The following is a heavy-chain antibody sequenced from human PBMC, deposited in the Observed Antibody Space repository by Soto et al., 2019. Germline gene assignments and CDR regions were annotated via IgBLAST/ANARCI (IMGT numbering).Heavy chain of an antibody. Sequence: QEQLVESGGGVVQPGMSLRLSCEGSGFTFRRHGMHWVRQSPGKGLEWLAGIWYDGSEQYYADSVKCRFTISRDNSKNMLYLQLNTLTVEDTAVYYCARWSNHKVVDPWGQGTMVTVS. CDR3: ARWSNHKVVDP. CDR1: GFTFRRHG. D-gene: IGHD2-8*02. V-gene: IGHV3-33*03. J-gene: IGHJ5*02. CDR2: IWYDGSEQ.